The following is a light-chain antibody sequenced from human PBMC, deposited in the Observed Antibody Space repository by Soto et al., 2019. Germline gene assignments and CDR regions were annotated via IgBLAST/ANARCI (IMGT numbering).Light chain of an antibody. CDR1: QRVSSN. J-gene: IGKJ1*01. Sequence: EIVMTQSPVTLSVSPGERATLSCRASQRVSSNLAWYQQKPGQAPSLLIYGAFTRATGIPARFSGTGSGTEFTLTISSLQSEDFALYYCQKYNDWPLTFGQGTKVDI. V-gene: IGKV3-15*01. CDR2: GAF. CDR3: QKYNDWPLT.